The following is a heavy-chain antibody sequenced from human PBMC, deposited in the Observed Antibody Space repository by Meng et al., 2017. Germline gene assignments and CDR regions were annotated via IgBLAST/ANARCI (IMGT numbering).Heavy chain of an antibody. D-gene: IGHD3-10*01. CDR1: GYSISSGYY. V-gene: IGHV4-38-2*02. CDR2: IYHSGST. J-gene: IGHJ4*02. Sequence: LRLSCTVAGYSISSGYYWGWIRQPPGKGMEWIGSIYHSGSTYYNPSLKSRVTISVDTSKNQFYLRMSSVTAADTAVYYCARTRGGEVEFGYFDYWGQGTLVTVSS. CDR3: ARTRGGEVEFGYFDY.